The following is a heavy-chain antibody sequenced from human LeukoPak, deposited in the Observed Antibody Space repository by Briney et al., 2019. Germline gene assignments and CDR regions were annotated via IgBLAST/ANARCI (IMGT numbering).Heavy chain of an antibody. CDR3: ARGSGYTGSDAFDI. CDR1: GFTVSSNY. D-gene: IGHD5-12*01. CDR2: IYSAGRT. V-gene: IGHV3-66*02. J-gene: IGHJ3*02. Sequence: PGGSLRLSCAASGFTVSSNYMSWVRQAPGKGLEWVSVIYSAGRTYYADSVKGRFTISRDNSKNTLYLQMDSLRTEDTAVYYCARGSGYTGSDAFDIWGQGTMVTVSS.